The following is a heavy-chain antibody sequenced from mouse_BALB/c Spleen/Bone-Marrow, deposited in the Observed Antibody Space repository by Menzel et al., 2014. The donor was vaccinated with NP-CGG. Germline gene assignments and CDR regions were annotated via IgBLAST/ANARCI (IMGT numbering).Heavy chain of an antibody. CDR1: GYAFSVCW. CDR3: ARGGISVDY. CDR2: IYPGDGDT. Sequence: VKLMESGAELVRPGSSVKISCKASGYAFSVCWMNWVKQRPGQGLEWIGQIYPGDGDTNYNGKFKGRATLTADKSSNTAYMQLSSLTSEDSAVYFCARGGISVDYWGQGTTLTVSS. V-gene: IGHV1-80*01. J-gene: IGHJ2*01.